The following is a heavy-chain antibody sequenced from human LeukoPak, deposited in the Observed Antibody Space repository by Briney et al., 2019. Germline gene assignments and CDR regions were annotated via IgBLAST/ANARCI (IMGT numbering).Heavy chain of an antibody. CDR3: AKGLVRGVMLSNAFDI. CDR1: GFTFRSYS. D-gene: IGHD3-10*01. CDR2: ISNDGSNK. Sequence: RGSLRLSCAASGFTFRSYSMNWVRPAPGKGRGWVAVISNDGSNKYYADSVKGRLTISRDNSKNTLYIQMNSLRADDTAVYYCAKGLVRGVMLSNAFDIWGQGTMVTVSS. J-gene: IGHJ3*02. V-gene: IGHV3-30*18.